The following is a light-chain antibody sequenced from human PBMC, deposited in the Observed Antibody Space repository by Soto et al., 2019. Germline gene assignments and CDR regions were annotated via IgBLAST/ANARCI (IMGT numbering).Light chain of an antibody. Sequence: EMVLTQSPGTLSLSPGERATLPSRASQSVSNNYLAWYQQKPGQAPRLLVYCASTRATDIPGRFSSSGSGTDFTLTISSLEPEDFAVYYCQQYGASSTFGQGTKVEIK. CDR1: QSVSNNY. CDR2: CAS. CDR3: QQYGASST. J-gene: IGKJ1*01. V-gene: IGKV3-20*01.